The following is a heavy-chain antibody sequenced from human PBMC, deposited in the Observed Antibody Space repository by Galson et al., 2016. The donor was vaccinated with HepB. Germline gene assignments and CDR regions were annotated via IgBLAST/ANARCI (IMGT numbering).Heavy chain of an antibody. V-gene: IGHV3-30*04. CDR1: GFIFSSYA. Sequence: SLRLSCAASGFIFSSYAMHWVRQAPGKGLEWVGVISYDGSNKYYVDSVEGRSTIARDNSKNTLDLQMNSLKTEDTAVYYCARESTEHYSGMDVWGQGTTVIVSS. CDR2: ISYDGSNK. CDR3: ARESTEHYSGMDV. D-gene: IGHD1-26*01. J-gene: IGHJ6*02.